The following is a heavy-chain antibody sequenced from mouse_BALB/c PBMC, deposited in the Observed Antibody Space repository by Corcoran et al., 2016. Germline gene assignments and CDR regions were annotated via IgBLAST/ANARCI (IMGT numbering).Heavy chain of an antibody. CDR1: GYSFTGYY. J-gene: IGHJ2*01. V-gene: IGHV1-26*01. CDR3: ARLDDGTGFDD. D-gene: IGHD4-1*01. Sequence: EVQLQQSGPELVKPGASVKISCKASGYSFTGYYMHWVKQSHVKSLEWIGRINPYNGATSYNQNFKDKASLTVDKSSSTAYMELHSLTSADSAVYYCARLDDGTGFDDWGPGTTLTVSS. CDR2: INPYNGAT.